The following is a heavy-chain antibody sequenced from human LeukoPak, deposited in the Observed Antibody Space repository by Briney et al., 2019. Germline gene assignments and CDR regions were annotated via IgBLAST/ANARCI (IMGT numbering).Heavy chain of an antibody. V-gene: IGHV4-38-2*01. J-gene: IGHJ4*02. CDR2: IYHSGST. D-gene: IGHD1-26*01. CDR1: GYSISSGYY. Sequence: PSETLSLTCAVYGYSISSGYYWGWIRQPPGEGLEWIGSIYHSGSTYNNPSLKSRVTISVDTSKNQFSLKLSSVTAADTAVYYGASISRWELTFDYWGQGNLVTVSS. CDR3: ASISRWELTFDY.